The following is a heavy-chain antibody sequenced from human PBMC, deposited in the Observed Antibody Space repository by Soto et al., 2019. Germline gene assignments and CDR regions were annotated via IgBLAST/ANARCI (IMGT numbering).Heavy chain of an antibody. CDR1: GFTFSRYW. J-gene: IGHJ6*02. CDR2: IKDDGSDE. V-gene: IGHV3-7*03. CDR3: ARIQTTVTSLRTYYYGLDV. Sequence: EVQLVESGGGLVQPGGSLRLSCAASGFTFSRYWMSWVRQAPGKGLEWVANIKDDGSDEYYVDSVKGRFTVSRDNAKDSLYLQLSGLRDEDTALYYCARIQTTVTSLRTYYYGLDVWGQGTPVTVSS. D-gene: IGHD4-4*01.